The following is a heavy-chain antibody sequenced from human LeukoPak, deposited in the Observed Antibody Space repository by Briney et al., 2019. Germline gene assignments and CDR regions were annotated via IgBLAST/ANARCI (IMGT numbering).Heavy chain of an antibody. J-gene: IGHJ4*02. CDR3: AKDAAYGDFPGSCSDY. D-gene: IGHD4-17*01. CDR1: GFTFSSYA. Sequence: PGGSLRLSCAASGFTFSSYALTWVRQAPGKGLEWVSAISGVGGSTYYADSVKGRFTISRDNSKNTLYLQMNSLRAEDTAVYYCAKDAAYGDFPGSCSDYWGQGTLVTVSS. V-gene: IGHV3-23*01. CDR2: ISGVGGST.